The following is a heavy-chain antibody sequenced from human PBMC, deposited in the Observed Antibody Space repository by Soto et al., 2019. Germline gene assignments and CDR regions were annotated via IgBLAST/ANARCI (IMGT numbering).Heavy chain of an antibody. CDR1: GFAFSRYA. J-gene: IGHJ5*02. CDR3: ARDQISGWYDN. V-gene: IGHV3-23*01. CDR2: MGGSVDSR. Sequence: EVQLLESGGGLVQPGGSLRLSCAASGFAFSRYALSWVRQAPGKGLEWVSGMGGSVDSRSHADSVKGRFTISRDDSKNTLYLQMNSLRPEDTAVYYCARDQISGWYDNWGQGTLVTVSS. D-gene: IGHD6-19*01.